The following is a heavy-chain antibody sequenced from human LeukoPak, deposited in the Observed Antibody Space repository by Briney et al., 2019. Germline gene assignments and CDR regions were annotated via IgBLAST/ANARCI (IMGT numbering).Heavy chain of an antibody. Sequence: GESLKISCKGSGYRFTSHWIAWVRQMPGKGLEWMGIIYPGDSDTRYSPSFHGQVTISADKSISSAYLQWNSLKASDSAMYYCARHAVRDGYNRHNDYWGQGTLVTVSS. V-gene: IGHV5-51*01. D-gene: IGHD5-24*01. J-gene: IGHJ4*02. CDR3: ARHAVRDGYNRHNDY. CDR2: IYPGDSDT. CDR1: GYRFTSHW.